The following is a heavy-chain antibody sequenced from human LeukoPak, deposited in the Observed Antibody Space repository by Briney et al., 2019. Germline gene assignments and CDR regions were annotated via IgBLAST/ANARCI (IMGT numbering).Heavy chain of an antibody. D-gene: IGHD3-10*01. Sequence: SETLSLTCTVSGGSISSGSYYWSWIRQPAGKGLEWIGRSYTSGSTNYNPSLNSRGTISVDTSKNQFSMKLSSVTASDTAMYYCARQNAYYYHIDVWGKGTTVTVSS. CDR3: ARQNAYYYHIDV. CDR1: GGSISSGSYY. J-gene: IGHJ6*03. V-gene: IGHV4-61*02. CDR2: SYTSGST.